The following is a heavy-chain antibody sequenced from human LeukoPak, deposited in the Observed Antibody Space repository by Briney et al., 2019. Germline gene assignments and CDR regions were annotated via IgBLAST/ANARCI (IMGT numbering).Heavy chain of an antibody. J-gene: IGHJ5*02. Sequence: GGSLRLSCAASGFTFDDYAMHWVRQAPGKGLERVSGISWNSGSIGYADSVKGRFTISRDNAKNSLYLQMNSLRAEDTALYYCAKDWMAYGSGSLNWFDPWGQGTLVTVSS. CDR2: ISWNSGSI. V-gene: IGHV3-9*01. CDR1: GFTFDDYA. CDR3: AKDWMAYGSGSLNWFDP. D-gene: IGHD3-10*01.